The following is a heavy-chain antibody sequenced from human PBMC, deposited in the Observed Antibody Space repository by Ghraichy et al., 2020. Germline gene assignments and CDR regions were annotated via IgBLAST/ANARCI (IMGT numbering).Heavy chain of an antibody. D-gene: IGHD1-26*01. CDR3: AREREVQVGATTFSAVDI. V-gene: IGHV1-69*04. Sequence: SVKVSCKASGGTFSSYAISWVRQAPGQGLEWMGRIIPILGMANYAQKFQGRVTITADKSTSTAYMELSSLRSDDTAVYYCAREREVQVGATTFSAVDIWGQGTMVTVSS. J-gene: IGHJ3*02. CDR2: IIPILGMA. CDR1: GGTFSSYA.